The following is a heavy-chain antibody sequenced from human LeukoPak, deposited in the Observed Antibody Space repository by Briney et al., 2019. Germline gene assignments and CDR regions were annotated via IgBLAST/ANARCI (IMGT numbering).Heavy chain of an antibody. J-gene: IGHJ5*02. CDR3: ARPAYDILTGYPNWFDP. D-gene: IGHD3-9*01. Sequence: SETLSLTCTVSGGSISSSSYYWGWIRQPPGKGLEWIGSIYYSGSTYYNPSLKSRVTISVDTSKNQFSLKLSSVTAADTAVYYYARPAYDILTGYPNWFDPWGQGTLVTVSS. CDR1: GGSISSSSYY. V-gene: IGHV4-39*01. CDR2: IYYSGST.